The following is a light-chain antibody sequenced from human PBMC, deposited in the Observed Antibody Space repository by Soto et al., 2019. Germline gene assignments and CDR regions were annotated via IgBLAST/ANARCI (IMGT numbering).Light chain of an antibody. CDR1: QSLLHSNGYNY. CDR2: LAS. Sequence: DIVLTQSTLALPVTPGEPASISCRSSQSLLHSNGYNYLAWFLQKAGQSPQLLIYLASSRASGVPDRFSGSGSGTDFTLKISRVEAEDVGVYYCMQPLQSWTFGQGTTVDIK. V-gene: IGKV2-28*01. CDR3: MQPLQSWT. J-gene: IGKJ1*01.